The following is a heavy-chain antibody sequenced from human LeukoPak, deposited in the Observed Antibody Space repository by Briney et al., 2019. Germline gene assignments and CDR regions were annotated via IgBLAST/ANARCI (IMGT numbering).Heavy chain of an antibody. V-gene: IGHV1-2*02. J-gene: IGHJ6*03. CDR3: ARDGDSSGWYHYYYYYMDV. D-gene: IGHD6-19*01. CDR2: INPNSGGT. Sequence: GASVKVSCKASGYTFTGYYMHWVRQAPGQGLEWMGWINPNSGGTNYAQKLQGRVTMTRDTSISTAYMELSRLRSDDTAVYYCARDGDSSGWYHYYYYYMDVWGKGTTVTVSS. CDR1: GYTFTGYY.